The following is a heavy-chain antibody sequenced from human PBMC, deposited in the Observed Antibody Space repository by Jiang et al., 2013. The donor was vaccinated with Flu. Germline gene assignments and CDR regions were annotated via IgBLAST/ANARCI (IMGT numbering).Heavy chain of an antibody. D-gene: IGHD6-13*01. CDR2: ISSSGSST. V-gene: IGHV3-21*01. J-gene: IGHJ4*02. CDR3: ARDSLGSSSSWYYFDY. Sequence: LVESGGGLVKPGGSLTVSCSTSGFIVAKHTLHWVRQAPGKGLEWVASISSSGSSTFYAESLRGRFAISRDNAKNSLFLVMNSLRVEDTAMYFCARDSLGSSSSWYYFDYWGQGTLVTVSS. CDR1: GFIVAKHT.